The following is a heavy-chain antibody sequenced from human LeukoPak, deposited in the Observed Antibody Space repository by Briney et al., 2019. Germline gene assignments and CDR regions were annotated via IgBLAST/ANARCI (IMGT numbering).Heavy chain of an antibody. Sequence: PGGSLRLSCAASGFSFGSYWMHWVRRAPGKGLVWVSRIQSDGSSTDYADSVRGRFTISRDNAKNMLFLQMNSLRAEDTAIYYYVRGAPFDFWGQGTLVTVSS. J-gene: IGHJ4*02. V-gene: IGHV3-74*01. CDR2: IQSDGSST. CDR3: VRGAPFDF. CDR1: GFSFGSYW.